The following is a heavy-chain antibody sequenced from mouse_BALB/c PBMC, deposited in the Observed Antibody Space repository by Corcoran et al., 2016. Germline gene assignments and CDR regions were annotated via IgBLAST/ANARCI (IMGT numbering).Heavy chain of an antibody. CDR3: ARNGDGYYYFDY. D-gene: IGHD2-3*01. CDR1: GYTFTTAG. CDR2: INTHSGVP. Sequence: QIQLVQSGPELKKPGETVRISCKASGYTFTTAGMQWVQKMPGKGLKRIGWINTHSGVPKYAEDFKGRFAFSLETSASTAYLQISNLKNEDTATYFCARNGDGYYYFDYWGQGTTLTVSS. V-gene: IGHV9-4*02. J-gene: IGHJ2*01.